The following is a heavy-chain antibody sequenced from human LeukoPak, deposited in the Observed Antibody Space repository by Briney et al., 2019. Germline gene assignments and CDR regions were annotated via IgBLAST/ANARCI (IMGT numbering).Heavy chain of an antibody. CDR3: ARDPDY. V-gene: IGHV3-48*01. J-gene: IGHJ4*02. Sequence: GGSLRLFCAASGFTFSSYSMNWVRQAPGKGLEWVSYISSSSSTIYYADSVKGRFTISRDNAKNSLYLQVNSLRAEDTAVYYCARDPDYWGQGTLVTVSS. CDR2: ISSSSSTI. CDR1: GFTFSSYS.